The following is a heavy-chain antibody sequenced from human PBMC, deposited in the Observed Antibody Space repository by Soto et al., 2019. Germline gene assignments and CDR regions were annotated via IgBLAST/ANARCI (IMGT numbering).Heavy chain of an antibody. CDR3: ARESGGATATLDYYYFYMDV. CDR1: GDTFNDYY. J-gene: IGHJ6*03. D-gene: IGHD5-12*01. CDR2: INPNGGVT. Sequence: QVQLVQSGAEVKKPGASVTVPCRSSGDTFNDYYIHWVRQAPGQGLEWMGWINPNGGVTKYAQKFQGWVTMTRETSIRTVYMQLSRLRSDDTAVYYCARESGGATATLDYYYFYMDVWGTGTKVTVSS. V-gene: IGHV1-2*04.